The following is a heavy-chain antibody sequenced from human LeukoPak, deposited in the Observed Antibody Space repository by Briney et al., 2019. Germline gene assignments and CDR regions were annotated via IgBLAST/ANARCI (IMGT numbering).Heavy chain of an antibody. D-gene: IGHD3-22*01. Sequence: PSETLSLTCTVSGGSISSYYWSWIRQPPGKGLEWIGYIYYRGSTNYNPSLKSRVTISVDTSKNQFSLKLSSVTAADTAVYYCARGQSSGYSPFDYWGQGPLVTVSS. CDR2: IYYRGST. J-gene: IGHJ4*02. V-gene: IGHV4-59*01. CDR3: ARGQSSGYSPFDY. CDR1: GGSISSYY.